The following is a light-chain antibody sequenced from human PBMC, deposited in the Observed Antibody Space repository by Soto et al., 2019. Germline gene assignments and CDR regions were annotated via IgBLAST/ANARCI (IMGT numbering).Light chain of an antibody. J-gene: IGLJ1*01. CDR1: STDVGAYNY. V-gene: IGLV2-14*01. CDR2: EVS. CDR3: NSYTTMNTYV. Sequence: QSVLTQPASVSGSPGQSITISCTGSSTDVGAYNYVSWYQQYTGQAPNLLIYEVSRRPSGFSHRFSGSKSVNTASLTISGLQAEDEAHYYCNSYTTMNTYVFGTGTKVTVL.